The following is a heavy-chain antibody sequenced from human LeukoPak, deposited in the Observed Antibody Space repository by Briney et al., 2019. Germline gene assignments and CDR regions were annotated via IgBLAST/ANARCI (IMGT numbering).Heavy chain of an antibody. CDR3: ARTAVVPAAMGYYYYMDV. CDR2: VYYSGST. V-gene: IGHV4-39*07. CDR1: GGSISSSAYY. J-gene: IGHJ6*03. Sequence: PSETLSLTCTVSGGSISSSAYYWDWIRQPPGKGLEWIGSVYYSGSTYYNPSLKSRVTISVDTSKNQFSLKLSSVTAADTAVYYCARTAVVPAAMGYYYYMDVWGKGTTVTISS. D-gene: IGHD2-2*01.